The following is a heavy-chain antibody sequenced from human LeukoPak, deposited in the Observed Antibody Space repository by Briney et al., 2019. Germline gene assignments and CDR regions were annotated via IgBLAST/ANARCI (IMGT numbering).Heavy chain of an antibody. CDR1: GGSISSYY. J-gene: IGHJ5*02. D-gene: IGHD2-2*01. V-gene: IGHV4-4*09. CDR2: IYTSGST. Sequence: PSENLFFNGTGSGGSISSYYWGWIRQPPGKGLEWIGYIYTSGSTNYNPSLKSRVTISVDTSKNQFSLKLSSVTAADTAVYYCARLVVVAGWFDPWGQGTLVTVSS. CDR3: ARLVVVAGWFDP.